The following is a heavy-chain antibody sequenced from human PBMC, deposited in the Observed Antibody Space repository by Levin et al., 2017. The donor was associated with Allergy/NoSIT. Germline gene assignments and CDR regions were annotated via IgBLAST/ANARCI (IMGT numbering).Heavy chain of an antibody. V-gene: IGHV4-34*01. CDR1: GGSFSGYY. D-gene: IGHD1-14*01. J-gene: IGHJ6*02. CDR2: INHSGST. Sequence: SETLSLTCAVYGGSFSGYYWSWIRQPPGKGLEWIGEINHSGSTNYNPSLKSRVTISVDTSKNQFSLKLSSVTAADTAVYYCARVQPLYYYYYGMDVWGQGTTVTVSS. CDR3: ARVQPLYYYYYGMDV.